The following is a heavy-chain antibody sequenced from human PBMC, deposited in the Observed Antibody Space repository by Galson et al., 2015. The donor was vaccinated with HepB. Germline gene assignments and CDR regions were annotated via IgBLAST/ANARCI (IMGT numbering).Heavy chain of an antibody. Sequence: SLRLSCAASGFTFSSYAMSWVRQAPGKGLEWVSAISGSGFSTYYADSVKGRFTISKDNSKNTLYLQMDSLRAEDTAIYYCAQGATYGPGTYYRGNMGFDNWGQGTLVTVSS. J-gene: IGHJ4*02. V-gene: IGHV3-23*01. CDR1: GFTFSSYA. CDR3: AQGATYGPGTYYRGNMGFDN. D-gene: IGHD3-10*01. CDR2: ISGSGFST.